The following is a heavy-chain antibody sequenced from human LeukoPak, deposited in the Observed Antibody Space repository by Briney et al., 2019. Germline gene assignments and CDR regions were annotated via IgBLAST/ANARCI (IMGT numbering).Heavy chain of an antibody. CDR3: ARHGPKRLGSSGYGLDY. Sequence: GESLKISCKGSGYSFTSYWIGWVRQMPGKGLEWMGIIYPGDSDTRYSPSFQGQVTISADKSISTAYLQWSSLKASDTAMYYCARHGPKRLGSSGYGLDYWGQGTLVTVSS. V-gene: IGHV5-51*01. CDR1: GYSFTSYW. D-gene: IGHD3-22*01. J-gene: IGHJ4*02. CDR2: IYPGDSDT.